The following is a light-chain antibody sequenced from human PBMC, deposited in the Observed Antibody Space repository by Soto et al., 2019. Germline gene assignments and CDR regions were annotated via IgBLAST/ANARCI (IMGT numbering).Light chain of an antibody. Sequence: EIVLTQSPATLSLSPGERATLSCRASQSVTSYLAWYQQKPGQAPRLLIYDASNRATGIPARFSGSGSGTDFTLTISRLEPEDFAVYVCQQRSNWPITFGQGTRLEI. CDR2: DAS. CDR3: QQRSNWPIT. CDR1: QSVTSY. J-gene: IGKJ5*01. V-gene: IGKV3-11*01.